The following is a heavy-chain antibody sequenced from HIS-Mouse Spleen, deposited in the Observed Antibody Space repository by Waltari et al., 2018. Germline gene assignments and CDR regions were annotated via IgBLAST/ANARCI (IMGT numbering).Heavy chain of an antibody. D-gene: IGHD6-13*01. J-gene: IGHJ2*01. CDR1: GGSIRSSSYY. V-gene: IGHV4-39*07. Sequence: QLQLQESGPGLVKPSETLSLTGTVPGGSIRSSSYYWGWFRQPPGKGLEWIGSIYYSGSTYYNPSLKSRVTISVDTSKNQFSLKLSSVTAADTAVYYCAREIPYSSSWYDWYFDLWGRGTLVTVSS. CDR2: IYYSGST. CDR3: AREIPYSSSWYDWYFDL.